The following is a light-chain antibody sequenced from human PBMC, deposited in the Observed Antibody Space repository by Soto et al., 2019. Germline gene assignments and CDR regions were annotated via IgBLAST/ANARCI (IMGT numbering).Light chain of an antibody. Sequence: DVPMTQSPSSLSAPVRDRVTITCQASHDISNYLNWYQQKPGKAPKLLIYDASNLEAGVPSRFTGSGSGTDFSLTISSLQPEYIATYYCQQYANLPLTFGGGTKVEI. V-gene: IGKV1-33*01. CDR2: DAS. CDR1: HDISNY. J-gene: IGKJ4*02. CDR3: QQYANLPLT.